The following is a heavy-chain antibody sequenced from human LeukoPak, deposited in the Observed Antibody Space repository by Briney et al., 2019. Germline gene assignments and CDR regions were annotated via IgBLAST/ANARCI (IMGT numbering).Heavy chain of an antibody. CDR3: VTTTVTPNGDAFDI. J-gene: IGHJ3*02. Sequence: SETLSLTCAVFGDSISSSNWWSWVRQPPGKGLEWIGEIYHGGTTNYNPSLKSRVTISIDKSKNHFSLNLSSVSAADTAVYYCVTTTVTPNGDAFDIWGQGTLVTVSS. CDR2: IYHGGTT. V-gene: IGHV4-4*02. D-gene: IGHD4-17*01. CDR1: GDSISSSNW.